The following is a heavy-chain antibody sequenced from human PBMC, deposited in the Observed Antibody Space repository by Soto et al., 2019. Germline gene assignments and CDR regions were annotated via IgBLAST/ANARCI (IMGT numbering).Heavy chain of an antibody. Sequence: SETLSLTCTVSGGSIISSSYHWVWIRQPPGKGLEWIGSIDYSGTTFYNASLNSRVTISADTSKNQFSLKLSSVTAADTALYYCARRTNTAGGWFDSRGQGALVTVSS. CDR1: GGSIISSSYH. CDR3: ARRTNTAGGWFDS. V-gene: IGHV4-39*01. J-gene: IGHJ5*01. D-gene: IGHD6-13*01. CDR2: IDYSGTT.